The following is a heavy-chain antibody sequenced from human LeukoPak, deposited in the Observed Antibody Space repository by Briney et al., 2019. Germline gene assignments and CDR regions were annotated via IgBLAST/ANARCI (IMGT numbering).Heavy chain of an antibody. V-gene: IGHV3-7*04. CDR1: RFTLSSYW. Sequence: GGSLRLSCAASRFTLSSYWMSWVRQAPGKGLEWVANIYRDGSEKYYVDSVKGRFTISRDNAKNSLYLQMNSLGVDDTAVYYCARGGSGRKYYYMDVWGKGTTVTVSS. CDR2: IYRDGSEK. CDR3: ARGGSGRKYYYMDV. J-gene: IGHJ6*03. D-gene: IGHD1-26*01.